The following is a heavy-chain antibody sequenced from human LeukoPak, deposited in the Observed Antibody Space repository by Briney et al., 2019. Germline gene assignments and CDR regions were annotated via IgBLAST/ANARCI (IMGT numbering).Heavy chain of an antibody. CDR1: GYTVTSYA. J-gene: IGHJ4*02. CDR3: ARAASVERGYFDY. CDR2: INAGNGNT. V-gene: IGHV1-3*03. Sequence: ASVRVSCKASGYTVTSYAMHWVRQAPGQRLEWRGWINAGNGNTKYSQEFQGRVTITRDTSASTAYMELSSLRSEDMAVYYCARAASVERGYFDYWGQGTLVTVSS.